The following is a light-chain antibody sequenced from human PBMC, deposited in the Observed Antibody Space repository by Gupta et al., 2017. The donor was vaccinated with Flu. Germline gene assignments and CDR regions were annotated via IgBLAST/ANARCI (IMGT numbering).Light chain of an antibody. Sequence: SLGERATINCKSSQSVLYSSNNRNYFAWYQQKPGQPPKLLIYWASTRESGVPDRFSGSGSGTDFTLTISSLQAEDVAVYYCQQYYTTPWTFGQGTKVEIK. V-gene: IGKV4-1*01. CDR2: WAS. CDR1: QSVLYSSNNRNY. J-gene: IGKJ1*01. CDR3: QQYYTTPWT.